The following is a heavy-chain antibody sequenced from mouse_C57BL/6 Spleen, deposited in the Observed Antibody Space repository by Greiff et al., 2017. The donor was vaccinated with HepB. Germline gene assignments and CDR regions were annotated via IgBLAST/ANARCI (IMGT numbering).Heavy chain of an antibody. CDR3: ARGGTNYAMDY. Sequence: EVQLVESGGGLVKPGGSLKLSCAASGFTFSSYAISWVRQTPEKRLEWVATISDGGSYTYYPDNVKGRFTISRDNAKNNLYLQMSHLKSEDTAMYYCARGGTNYAMDYWGQGTSVTVSS. V-gene: IGHV5-4*01. CDR1: GFTFSSYA. CDR2: ISDGGSYT. D-gene: IGHD3-3*01. J-gene: IGHJ4*01.